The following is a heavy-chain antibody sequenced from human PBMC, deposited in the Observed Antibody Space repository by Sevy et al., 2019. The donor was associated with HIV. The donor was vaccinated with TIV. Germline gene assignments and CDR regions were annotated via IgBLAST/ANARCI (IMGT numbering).Heavy chain of an antibody. CDR2: ISFDGSDK. CDR3: AGDAGHSTVWYPGY. J-gene: IGHJ4*02. D-gene: IGHD6-19*01. V-gene: IGHV3-30*03. Sequence: GGSLRLSCAASGFSFSTHAMHWVRQAPGKGLEWVAVISFDGSDKYYTDSVKGRFTISRDDSKNTLLLQVSSLRAEDTAVYYCAGDAGHSTVWYPGYWGQGTLVTVSS. CDR1: GFSFSTHA.